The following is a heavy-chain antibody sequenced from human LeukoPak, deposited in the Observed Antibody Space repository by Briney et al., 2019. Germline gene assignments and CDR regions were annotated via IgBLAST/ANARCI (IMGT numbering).Heavy chain of an antibody. CDR2: INPNSGGT. Sequence: EASVKVSCKASGYTFTVYYMHWVRQAPGQGLEWMGWINPNSGGTNSAQKFQGRVTMTRDTSISTAYMELSRLRSDDTAVYYCARGYCSGGDCYEFDYWGQGTLVTVSS. CDR1: GYTFTVYY. CDR3: ARGYCSGGDCYEFDY. J-gene: IGHJ4*02. V-gene: IGHV1-2*02. D-gene: IGHD2-15*01.